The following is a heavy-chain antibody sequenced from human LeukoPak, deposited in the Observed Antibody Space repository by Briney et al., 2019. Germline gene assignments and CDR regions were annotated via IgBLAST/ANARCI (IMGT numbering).Heavy chain of an antibody. Sequence: ASVKVSCKASGYTFTSYDINWVRQATGQGLEWMGWMNPNSGNTGYAQKFQGRVTMTRNTSISTAYMELSRLRSDDTAVYYCARAKYYYDSSGYQIDYWGQGTLVTVSS. V-gene: IGHV1-8*01. J-gene: IGHJ4*02. CDR3: ARAKYYYDSSGYQIDY. CDR2: MNPNSGNT. CDR1: GYTFTSYD. D-gene: IGHD3-22*01.